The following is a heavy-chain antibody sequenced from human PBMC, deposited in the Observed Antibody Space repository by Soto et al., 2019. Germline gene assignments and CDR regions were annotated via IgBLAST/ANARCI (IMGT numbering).Heavy chain of an antibody. CDR1: GGTFSSYD. CDR3: AAVPYGGPLGWFDP. Sequence: ASVKVSCKASGGTFSSYDISWVRQAPGQGLEWMGGIIPIFGTANYAQKFQGRVTITADESTSTAYMELSSLRSEDTAVYYCAAVPYGGPLGWFDPWGQGTLVTVSS. D-gene: IGHD4-17*01. J-gene: IGHJ5*02. CDR2: IIPIFGTA. V-gene: IGHV1-69*13.